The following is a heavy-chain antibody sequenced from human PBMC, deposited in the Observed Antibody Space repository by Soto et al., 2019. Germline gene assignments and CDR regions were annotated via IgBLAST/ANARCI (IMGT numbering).Heavy chain of an antibody. CDR1: GFTFGDYA. D-gene: IGHD6-19*01. CDR3: TREGQWLVIFDY. CDR2: IRSKAYGGTT. J-gene: IGHJ4*02. V-gene: IGHV3-49*03. Sequence: PGGSLSLSCTASGFTFGDYAMSWFRQAPGKGLEWVGFIRSKAYGGTTEYAASVKGRFTISRDDSKSIAYLQMNSLKTEDTAVYYCTREGQWLVIFDYWGQGNLVTVSS.